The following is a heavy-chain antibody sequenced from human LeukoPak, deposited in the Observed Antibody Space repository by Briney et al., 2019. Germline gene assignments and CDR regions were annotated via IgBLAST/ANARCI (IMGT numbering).Heavy chain of an antibody. J-gene: IGHJ6*03. CDR2: INHIVST. Sequence: SETLSLTCAVYVGSFCGYSWSCIRDPPRKGVEWIGEINHIVSTNYTPSLKSRVTISVDTSKNQCSLKLSSVTAADTAVYYCARARRGYYYYYMDVWGKGTTVTVSS. V-gene: IGHV4-34*01. CDR1: VGSFCGYS. D-gene: IGHD2-15*01. CDR3: ARARRGYYYYYMDV.